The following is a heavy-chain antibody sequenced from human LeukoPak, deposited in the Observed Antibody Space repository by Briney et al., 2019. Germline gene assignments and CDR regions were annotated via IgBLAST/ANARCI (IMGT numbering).Heavy chain of an antibody. V-gene: IGHV3-7*01. Sequence: GGSLRLSCAASGFTFSNFWMGWARQGPEKGLQWVASINRDGSEKHPVDSVKGRFTISRDNAKNSLYLQMNSLRAEDTAVYYCATSVEWSADYWGQGTLVTVSS. J-gene: IGHJ4*02. D-gene: IGHD2-8*01. CDR2: INRDGSEK. CDR1: GFTFSNFW. CDR3: ATSVEWSADY.